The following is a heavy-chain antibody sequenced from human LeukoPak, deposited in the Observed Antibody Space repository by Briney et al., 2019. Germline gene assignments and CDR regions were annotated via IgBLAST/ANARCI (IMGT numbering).Heavy chain of an antibody. D-gene: IGHD5-12*01. Sequence: GASVKVSCKASGYTFTGYYMHWVRQAPGQGLEWMGWINPNSGGTNYAQKFQGRVTMTRDTSISTAYMELSRLRSDDTAVYYCARVLHSGHYYYYMDVWGKGTTVTVSS. J-gene: IGHJ6*03. CDR3: ARVLHSGHYYYYMDV. CDR1: GYTFTGYY. CDR2: INPNSGGT. V-gene: IGHV1-2*02.